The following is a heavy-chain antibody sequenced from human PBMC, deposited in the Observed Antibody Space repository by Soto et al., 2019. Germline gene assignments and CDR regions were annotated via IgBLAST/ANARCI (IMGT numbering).Heavy chain of an antibody. CDR1: GFTFSAYD. CDR3: ARERDSYSSAWQECDH. V-gene: IGHV3-13*01. Sequence: GGSLRLSCAASGFTFSAYDMHWVRQAPGKGLEWVSAIAISGDTFYSGSVEGRFTISRENAKDSMYLQMNSLRAEDTAVYYCARERDSYSSAWQECDHWGQGTLVTVSS. D-gene: IGHD6-19*01. CDR2: IAISGDT. J-gene: IGHJ4*02.